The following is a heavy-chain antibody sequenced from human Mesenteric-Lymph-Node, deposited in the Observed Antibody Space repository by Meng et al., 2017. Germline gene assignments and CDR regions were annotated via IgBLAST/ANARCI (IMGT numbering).Heavy chain of an antibody. Sequence: KVSCKGSGYTFTNYWIAWVRQMPGKGLEWMGIIYTGDSDTRYSPSFQGQVTISADKSITTAYLQWSSLKASDTAMYYCVRGSVGDYWGQGTLVTVSS. V-gene: IGHV5-51*01. CDR1: GYTFTNYW. J-gene: IGHJ4*02. D-gene: IGHD3-10*01. CDR2: IYTGDSDT. CDR3: VRGSVGDY.